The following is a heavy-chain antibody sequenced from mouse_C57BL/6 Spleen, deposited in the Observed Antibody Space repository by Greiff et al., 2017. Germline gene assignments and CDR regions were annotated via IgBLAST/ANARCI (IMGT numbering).Heavy chain of an antibody. CDR1: GYAFSSSW. CDR3: ARVGYYERSFDY. V-gene: IGHV1-82*01. CDR2: IYPGDGDT. D-gene: IGHD2-3*01. Sequence: QVQLQQSGPELVKPGASVKISCKASGYAFSSSWMNWVKQRPGKGLEWIGRIYPGDGDTNYNGKFKGKATLTADKSSSTAYMQLSSLTSEDSAVYFCARVGYYERSFDYWGQGTTLTVSS. J-gene: IGHJ2*01.